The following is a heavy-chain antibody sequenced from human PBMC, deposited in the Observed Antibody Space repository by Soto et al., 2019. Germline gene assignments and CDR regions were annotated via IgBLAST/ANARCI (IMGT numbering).Heavy chain of an antibody. V-gene: IGHV1-2*04. CDR2: INPNSGGT. D-gene: IGHD3-10*01. Sequence: GASVKVSCKASGYTFTGYYMHWVRQAPGQGLEWMGWINPNSGGTNYAQKFQGWVTMTRDTSISTAYMELSRLRSDDTAVYYCARGSGGSGSYRYFDYWGQGTLVTVSS. J-gene: IGHJ4*02. CDR3: ARGSGGSGSYRYFDY. CDR1: GYTFTGYY.